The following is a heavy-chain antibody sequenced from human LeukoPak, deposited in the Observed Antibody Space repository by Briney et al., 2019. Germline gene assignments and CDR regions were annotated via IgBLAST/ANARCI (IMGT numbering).Heavy chain of an antibody. CDR1: GFSFSSSW. D-gene: IGHD1-1*01. V-gene: IGHV3-7*01. CDR3: AKGFYNDAIFDY. J-gene: IGHJ4*02. Sequence: GESLRLSCAGSGFSFSSSWMYWVRQAPGKGLEGVANINGDGSGNHYVDSVRGRFTISRDNAKNSLYLQMNSLRAEDTAVFYCAKGFYNDAIFDYWGQGTLVTVSS. CDR2: INGDGSGN.